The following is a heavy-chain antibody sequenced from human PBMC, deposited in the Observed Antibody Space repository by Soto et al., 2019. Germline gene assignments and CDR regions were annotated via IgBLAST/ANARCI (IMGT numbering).Heavy chain of an antibody. CDR3: ARSALSWFGELDINWFDP. Sequence: KTSETLSLTCTVSGGSISSSSYYWGWIRQPPGKGLEWIGSIYYSGSTYYNPSLKSRVTISVDTSKNQFSLKLSSVTAADTAVYYCARSALSWFGELDINWFDPWGQGTLVTVSS. J-gene: IGHJ5*02. CDR2: IYYSGST. D-gene: IGHD3-10*01. CDR1: GGSISSSSYY. V-gene: IGHV4-39*01.